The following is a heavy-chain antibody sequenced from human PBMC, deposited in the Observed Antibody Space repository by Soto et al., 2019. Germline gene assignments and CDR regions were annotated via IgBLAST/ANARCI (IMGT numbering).Heavy chain of an antibody. CDR2: IYHSGST. D-gene: IGHD3-10*01. V-gene: IGHV4-4*02. Sequence: PSETLSLTCAVSGGSISSSNWWSWVRQPPGKGLEWIGEIYHSGSTNYNPSLKSRVTISVDKSKNQFSLKLSSVTAADTAVYYCARAIGSPGRGDPWFDPWGQGTLVTVSS. CDR3: ARAIGSPGRGDPWFDP. CDR1: GGSISSSNW. J-gene: IGHJ5*02.